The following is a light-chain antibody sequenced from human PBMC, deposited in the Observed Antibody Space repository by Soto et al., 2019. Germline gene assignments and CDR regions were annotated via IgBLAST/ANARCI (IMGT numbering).Light chain of an antibody. J-gene: IGKJ1*01. V-gene: IGKV1-17*01. Sequence: DIQMTQHPSSLSASVGDRVTITCRASQGIRNDLGWYQQKPGKAPKRLIYDASNLQSGVPSRFSASCYGTEFSTTVSSLQPEDFATNSSLHRYCYPWTFGQGTKVDI. CDR3: LHRYCYPWT. CDR2: DAS. CDR1: QGIRND.